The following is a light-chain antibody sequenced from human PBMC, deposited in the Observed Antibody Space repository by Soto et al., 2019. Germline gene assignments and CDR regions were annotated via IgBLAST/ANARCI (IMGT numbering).Light chain of an antibody. J-gene: IGLJ2*01. Sequence: QSVLTQPASVSGSPGQSITISCTEASSDVGGYNWVSWYQHHPGKVPKLLIYEVDKRPSGVPDRFSGSKSGNTASLTVSGLQAEDEADYYCTSYATGDTFPFGGGTKVTVL. CDR3: TSYATGDTFP. V-gene: IGLV2-8*01. CDR1: SSDVGGYNW. CDR2: EVD.